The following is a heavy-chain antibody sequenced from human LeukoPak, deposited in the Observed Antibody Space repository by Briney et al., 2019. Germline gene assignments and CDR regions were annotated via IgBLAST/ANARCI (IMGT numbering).Heavy chain of an antibody. CDR3: ARHGQAGGGIAAAGTKEEQHGSREKYFQH. Sequence: PSQTLSLTCTVSGGSISSGSYYWSWIRQPAGKGLEWIGRIYTSGSTNYNPSLKSRVTISVDTSKNQFSLKLSSVTAADTAVYYCARHGQAGGGIAAAGTKEEQHGSREKYFQHWGQGTLVTVSS. CDR1: GGSISSGSYY. CDR2: IYTSGST. D-gene: IGHD6-13*01. V-gene: IGHV4-61*02. J-gene: IGHJ1*01.